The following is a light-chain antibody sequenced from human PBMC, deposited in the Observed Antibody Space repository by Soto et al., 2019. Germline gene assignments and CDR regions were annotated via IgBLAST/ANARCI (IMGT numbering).Light chain of an antibody. CDR1: QSISSH. V-gene: IGKV1-39*01. J-gene: IGKJ5*01. Sequence: DIQMTQSPSSLSASVGDRVTITCRASQSISSHLNWYQQKPGKSPNLLMYTASNLQSGVPSRFSGSGSGTDFTLTISSLQPEDFATYYCQQIYSTPISFGQGTDWRL. CDR2: TAS. CDR3: QQIYSTPIS.